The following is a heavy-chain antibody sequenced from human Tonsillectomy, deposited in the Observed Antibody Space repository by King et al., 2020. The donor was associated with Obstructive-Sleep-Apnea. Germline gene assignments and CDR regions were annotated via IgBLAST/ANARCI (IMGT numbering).Heavy chain of an antibody. Sequence: VQLVESGGGLVQPGGSLRLSCAASGFTFSKYWMSWVRPAPEKGLEWLANINEVGSEKFYVYTVKGRFTISRDNAKNSLYLQMNSLRAEDTAVYYCARDRLDPWGQGTLVAVSS. D-gene: IGHD3-16*01. CDR2: INEVGSEK. J-gene: IGHJ5*02. V-gene: IGHV3-7*03. CDR3: ARDRLDP. CDR1: GFTFSKYW.